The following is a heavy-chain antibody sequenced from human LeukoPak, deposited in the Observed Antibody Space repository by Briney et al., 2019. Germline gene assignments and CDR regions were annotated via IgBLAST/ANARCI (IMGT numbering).Heavy chain of an antibody. J-gene: IGHJ4*02. CDR1: GFTFSNYA. CDR2: ISSDGNNK. CDR3: ARGGTTFPFLFDY. D-gene: IGHD3-3*01. Sequence: GRFLRLSCAASGFTFSNYAMHWARQAPGKGLEWVAVISSDGNNKYYADSVKGRFIISRDNSKNTVYLQMNSLRAEDTAVFYCARGGTTFPFLFDYWGQGTLVTVSS. V-gene: IGHV3-30-3*01.